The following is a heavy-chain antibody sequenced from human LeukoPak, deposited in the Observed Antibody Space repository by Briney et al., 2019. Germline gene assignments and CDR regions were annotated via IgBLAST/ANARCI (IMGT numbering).Heavy chain of an antibody. CDR2: INHSGST. CDR1: GGSFSGYY. Sequence: SETLSLTCAVYGGSFSGYYWSWIRQPPGKGLEWIGEINHSGSTNYNPSLKSRVTISVDTSKNQLSLKLSSVTAADTAVYYCAGVTVVVPAATWAPGYYYYGMDVWGQGTTVTVSS. J-gene: IGHJ6*02. V-gene: IGHV4-34*01. D-gene: IGHD2-2*01. CDR3: AGVTVVVPAATWAPGYYYYGMDV.